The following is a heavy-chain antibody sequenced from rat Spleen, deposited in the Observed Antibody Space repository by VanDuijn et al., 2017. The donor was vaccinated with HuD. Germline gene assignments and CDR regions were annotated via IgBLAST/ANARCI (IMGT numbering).Heavy chain of an antibody. Sequence: EVQLVESGGGLVQPGRSLKLSCAASGFTFSDYYMAWVRQAPTKGLEWVASISPSGGSTYYRDSVKGRFTVSRDNAKNTQYLQMDSLRSEDTATYYCARQGLQWSYVMDAWGQGASVTVSS. CDR3: ARQGLQWSYVMDA. CDR1: GFTFSDYY. V-gene: IGHV5S13*01. D-gene: IGHD1-1*01. CDR2: ISPSGGST. J-gene: IGHJ4*01.